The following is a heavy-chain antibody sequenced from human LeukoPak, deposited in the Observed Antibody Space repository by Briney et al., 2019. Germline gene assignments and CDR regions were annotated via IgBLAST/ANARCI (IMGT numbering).Heavy chain of an antibody. J-gene: IGHJ4*02. D-gene: IGHD5-24*01. Sequence: GGSLRLSCEASGSTVSSYAMSWVRQAPGKGLEWVSAISGSGGSTDYADSVKGRFTISRDNSKITLFLQMNSLRAEDTAVYYCARDNNFYYFGYWGQGTLVTVSS. CDR1: GSTVSSYA. V-gene: IGHV3-23*01. CDR2: ISGSGGST. CDR3: ARDNNFYYFGY.